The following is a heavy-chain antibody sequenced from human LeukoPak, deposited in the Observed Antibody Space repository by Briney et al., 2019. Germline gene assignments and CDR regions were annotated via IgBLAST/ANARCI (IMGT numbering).Heavy chain of an antibody. CDR2: ISVYNGKT. J-gene: IGHJ2*01. Sequence: ASVKVSCKASGYTFTSYGISWVRQAPGQGLEWMGWISVYNGKTNYAQKFQGRVTMTTDTSTSTAYMELRSLRSDDTAVYYCARSLTYYYDNSGYYPNWYFDLWGRGTLVTVSS. D-gene: IGHD3-22*01. CDR3: ARSLTYYYDNSGYYPNWYFDL. V-gene: IGHV1-18*01. CDR1: GYTFTSYG.